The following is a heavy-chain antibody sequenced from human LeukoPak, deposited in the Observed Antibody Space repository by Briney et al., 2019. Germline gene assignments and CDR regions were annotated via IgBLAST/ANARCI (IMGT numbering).Heavy chain of an antibody. CDR2: IYYSGST. CDR1: GGSISSGDYY. CDR3: ARVVAGPKYYDILTGSLYYFDY. V-gene: IGHV4-30-4*01. D-gene: IGHD3-9*01. Sequence: PSETLSLTCTVSGGSISSGDYYWSWIRQPPGKGLEWIGYIYYSGSTYYNPSLKSRVTISVDTSKNQFSLKLSSVTAADTAVYYCARVVAGPKYYDILTGSLYYFDYWGQGTLVTVSS. J-gene: IGHJ4*02.